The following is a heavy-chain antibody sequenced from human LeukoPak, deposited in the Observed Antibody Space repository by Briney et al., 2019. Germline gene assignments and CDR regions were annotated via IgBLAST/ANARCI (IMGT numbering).Heavy chain of an antibody. V-gene: IGHV3-7*03. J-gene: IGHJ4*02. CDR3: AKAWFGEDWLTKD. CDR2: IKQDGSEK. Sequence: GGSLRLSCAASGFTFSSYWMIWVRQAPGKGREWVANIKQDGSEKNYVDSVEGRFTISRDNAKNSLYLQMNRLRVEDTAVYYCAKAWFGEDWLTKDWGQGTLVTVSS. D-gene: IGHD3-10*01. CDR1: GFTFSSYW.